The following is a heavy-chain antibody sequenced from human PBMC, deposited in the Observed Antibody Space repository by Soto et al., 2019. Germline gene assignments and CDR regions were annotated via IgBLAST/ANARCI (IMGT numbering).Heavy chain of an antibody. CDR1: GGSISGYY. CDR2: IYFSGST. D-gene: IGHD1-26*01. J-gene: IGHJ4*02. CDR3: ASTADKWDYFDF. Sequence: PSETLSLTCTVSGGSISGYYWGWIRQPPGKGLEWIGYIYFSGSTNYNPSLRSRVTISVDTSKNQFSLKVSSVTAADTAVYYCASTADKWDYFDFWGQGTLVIVSS. V-gene: IGHV4-59*01.